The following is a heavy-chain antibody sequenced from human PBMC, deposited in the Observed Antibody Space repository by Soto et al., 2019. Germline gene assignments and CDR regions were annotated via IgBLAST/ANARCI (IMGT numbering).Heavy chain of an antibody. Sequence: PSETLSLTCTVSGGSVSSGSYYWSWIRQPPGKGLEWIGYIYYSGRTNYNPSLKSRVTMSLDTSKNQFSLKLRSVTAADTALFYCARYAGSSWFDYWGQGTLVTVSS. CDR3: ARYAGSSWFDY. CDR1: GGSVSSGSYY. J-gene: IGHJ4*02. V-gene: IGHV4-61*01. CDR2: IYYSGRT. D-gene: IGHD6-13*01.